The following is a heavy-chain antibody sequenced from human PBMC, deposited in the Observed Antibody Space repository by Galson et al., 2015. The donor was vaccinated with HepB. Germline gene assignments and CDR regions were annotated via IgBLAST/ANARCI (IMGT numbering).Heavy chain of an antibody. Sequence: TLSLTCTVSGGSITNYYWNWIRLPPGKRLEWIGYIHSSGSTNYNPSLKSRVTISLDTSKNQFSLRLTSVTATDTAVYFCAAGAGWLVDSWGQGTLVTASS. D-gene: IGHD5-24*01. V-gene: IGHV4-4*08. CDR2: IHSSGST. CDR3: AAGAGWLVDS. CDR1: GGSITNYY. J-gene: IGHJ4*02.